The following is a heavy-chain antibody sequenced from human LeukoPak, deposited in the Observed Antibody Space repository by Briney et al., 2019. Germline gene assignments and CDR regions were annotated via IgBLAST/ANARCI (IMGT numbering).Heavy chain of an antibody. D-gene: IGHD3-10*01. Sequence: PSETLSLTCTVSGGSISSYYWSWIRQPPGKGLEWIGYISYSGSTNYNPSLKSRVTISVDTSKNQFSLKLSSVTAADTALYYCARDPYGSGSSNYNYYGMDVWGQGTTVTVS. CDR1: GGSISSYY. CDR3: ARDPYGSGSSNYNYYGMDV. V-gene: IGHV4-59*01. J-gene: IGHJ6*02. CDR2: ISYSGST.